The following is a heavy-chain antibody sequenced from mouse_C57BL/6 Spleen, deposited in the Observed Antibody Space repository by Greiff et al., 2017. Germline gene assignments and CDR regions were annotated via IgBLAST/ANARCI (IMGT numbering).Heavy chain of an antibody. J-gene: IGHJ4*01. D-gene: IGHD2-4*01. Sequence: VQLQQSDAELVKPGASVKISCKVSGYTFTDHTIHWMKQRPEQGLEWIGYIYPRDGSTKYNEKFKGKATLTADKSSSTAYMQLNSLTSEDSAVYFCARAIYYDYDDYAMDYWGQGTSVTVSS. CDR2: IYPRDGST. V-gene: IGHV1-78*01. CDR3: ARAIYYDYDDYAMDY. CDR1: GYTFTDHT.